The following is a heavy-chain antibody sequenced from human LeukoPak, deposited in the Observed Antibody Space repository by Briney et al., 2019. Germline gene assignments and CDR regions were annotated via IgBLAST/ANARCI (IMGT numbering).Heavy chain of an antibody. D-gene: IGHD3-22*01. CDR1: GFTFSSYG. V-gene: IGHV3-30*18. Sequence: GRSLRLSCAASGFTFSSYGMHWVRQALGKGLEWVAVILNDGSNKYYADSVKSRFTISRDNSKNTLYLQMNSLRAEDTAVYYCAKVAHDAYEVDYWGQGTLVTVSS. CDR3: AKVAHDAYEVDY. J-gene: IGHJ4*02. CDR2: ILNDGSNK.